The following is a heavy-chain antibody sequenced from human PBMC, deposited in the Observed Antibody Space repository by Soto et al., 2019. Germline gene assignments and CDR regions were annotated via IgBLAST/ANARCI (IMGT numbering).Heavy chain of an antibody. J-gene: IGHJ4*02. CDR1: GFDFEDFA. D-gene: IGHD3-22*01. Sequence: LRRSCAAAGFDFEDFAMDWVRQAPGKGLEWVSLINSDGTDSYYMDSVRGRFTISRDNGKNSLYLQMDRLRPEDTAFYFCAKALYYYDSSPLDHWGQGTLVTVSS. CDR3: AKALYYYDSSPLDH. CDR2: INSDGTDS. V-gene: IGHV3-43D*04.